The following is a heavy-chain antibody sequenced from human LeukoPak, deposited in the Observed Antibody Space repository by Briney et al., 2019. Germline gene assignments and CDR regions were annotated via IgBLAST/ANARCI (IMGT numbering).Heavy chain of an antibody. Sequence: GGSLRLSCAASGGTFSSYERNWVRQAPGRGLEWVAFISSSGSTMYYADSVRRRFTLSRDYSKISLYLQMNSLRGEDTGVYYCARTKMSPYYYYGMDVWGQGTTVTVSS. J-gene: IGHJ6*02. CDR3: ARTKMSPYYYYGMDV. CDR2: ISSSGSTM. D-gene: IGHD2-8*01. CDR1: GGTFSSYE. V-gene: IGHV3-48*03.